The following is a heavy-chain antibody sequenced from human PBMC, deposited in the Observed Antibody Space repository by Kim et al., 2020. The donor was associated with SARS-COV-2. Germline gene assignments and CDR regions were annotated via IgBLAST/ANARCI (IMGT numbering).Heavy chain of an antibody. CDR3: ARDQYPAVDTVEHYGMDV. CDR1: GGTFSSYA. CDR2: IIPILGIA. D-gene: IGHD5-18*01. Sequence: SVKVSCKASGGTFSSYAISWVRQAPGQGLEWMGRIIPILGIANYAQKFQGRVTITADKSTSTAYMELSSLRSEDTAVYYCARDQYPAVDTVEHYGMDVWGQGTTVTVSS. V-gene: IGHV1-69*04. J-gene: IGHJ6*02.